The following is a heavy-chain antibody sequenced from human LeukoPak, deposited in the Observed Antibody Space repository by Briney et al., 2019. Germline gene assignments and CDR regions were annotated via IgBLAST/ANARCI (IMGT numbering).Heavy chain of an antibody. J-gene: IGHJ4*02. Sequence: GASVKVSCKASGYTFTSYGISWVRQAPGQGLEWMGWISAYNGNTNYAQKLQGRVTMTTDTSTSTAYMELRSLRSDDTAVYYCARDSGDRGGYEESYYFDYWGQGTLVTVSS. CDR3: ARDSGDRGGYEESYYFDY. CDR2: ISAYNGNT. CDR1: GYTFTSYG. V-gene: IGHV1-18*01. D-gene: IGHD5-24*01.